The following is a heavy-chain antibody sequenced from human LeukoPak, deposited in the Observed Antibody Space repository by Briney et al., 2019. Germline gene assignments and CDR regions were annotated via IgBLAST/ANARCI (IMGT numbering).Heavy chain of an antibody. CDR3: AAAPIEMQQRGFDY. J-gene: IGHJ4*02. V-gene: IGHV1-58*02. D-gene: IGHD5-24*01. CDR1: GFTFTNSA. CDR2: IVLASGNT. Sequence: AASAKVSCKASGFTFTNSAMQWVRQARGQRLEWIGWIVLASGNTMYAQKFQERVTITRDMSTSTAYMELSSLSPEDTAVYYCAAAPIEMQQRGFDYWGQGTLVTVSS.